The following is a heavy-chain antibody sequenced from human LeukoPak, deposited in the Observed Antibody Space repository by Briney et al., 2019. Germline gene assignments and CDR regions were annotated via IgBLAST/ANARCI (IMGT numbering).Heavy chain of an antibody. CDR3: AKETLGYCSSTSCQETYGMDV. V-gene: IGHV3-30*18. CDR1: GFTFSNYG. J-gene: IGHJ6*02. CDR2: ISYDRTKK. D-gene: IGHD2-2*01. Sequence: GGSLRLSCAASGFTFSNYGMHWVRQAPGKGLERVAIISYDRTKKYYAESVKGRFTISRDSSNNTLYLQMSSLRAEDSAMYYCAKETLGYCSSTSCQETYGMDVWGQGTTVIVSS.